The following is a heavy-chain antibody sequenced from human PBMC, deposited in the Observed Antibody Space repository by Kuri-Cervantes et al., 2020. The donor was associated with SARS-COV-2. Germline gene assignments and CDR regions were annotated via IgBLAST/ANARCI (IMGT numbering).Heavy chain of an antibody. D-gene: IGHD4-17*01. CDR2: INPDGSYT. CDR1: GFTFSTYW. CDR3: AKDTTTVTATLLLDY. J-gene: IGHJ4*02. V-gene: IGHV3-74*01. Sequence: GKSLKISCAASGFTFSTYWMHWVRQAPGKGLVWGSRINPDGSYTNTADSVKGRFTLSRDNAKNMLFLQMNSLRAEDTAVYYCAKDTTTVTATLLLDYWGQGTLVTVSS.